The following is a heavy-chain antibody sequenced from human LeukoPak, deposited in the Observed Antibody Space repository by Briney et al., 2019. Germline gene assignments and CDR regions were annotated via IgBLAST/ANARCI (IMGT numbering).Heavy chain of an antibody. Sequence: GGSLRLSCEASGFTLSSYVMGWGRQAPGKGLEWVSLISGGGGSTYYADSVKGRFTVSRDNSKNTLYMELNSLRVEDTAVYYCARGDCSSSSCSGFYGMDVWGQGTTVTVSS. J-gene: IGHJ6*02. D-gene: IGHD2-2*01. CDR2: ISGGGGST. CDR3: ARGDCSSSSCSGFYGMDV. V-gene: IGHV3-23*01. CDR1: GFTLSSYV.